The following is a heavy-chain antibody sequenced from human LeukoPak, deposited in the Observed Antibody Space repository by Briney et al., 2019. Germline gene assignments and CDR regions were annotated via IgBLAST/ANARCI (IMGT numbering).Heavy chain of an antibody. D-gene: IGHD5-24*01. Sequence: PSETLSLTCTVSGGSISSGVYYWGWIRQPPGKGLERIGSIYYSGSTYYNPSLKSRATISVDTSKNQFSLKLSSVTAADTAVYYCARAQSNQMATKIWGQGTLVTVSS. CDR1: GGSISSGVYY. V-gene: IGHV4-39*07. CDR3: ARAQSNQMATKI. CDR2: IYYSGST. J-gene: IGHJ4*02.